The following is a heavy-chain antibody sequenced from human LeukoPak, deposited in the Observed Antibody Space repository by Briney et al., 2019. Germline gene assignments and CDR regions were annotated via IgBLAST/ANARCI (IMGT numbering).Heavy chain of an antibody. V-gene: IGHV1-69*05. Sequence: ASVKVSCKASGGTFSSYAISWVRQAPGQGFEWMGGITPIFDTAKYAQKFQGRVTITRNTSISTAYMELSSLRSEDTAVYYCARGPRITVIRGGQWYCYMDVWGKGTTVTISS. CDR2: ITPIFDTA. D-gene: IGHD3-10*01. CDR1: GGTFSSYA. CDR3: ARGPRITVIRGGQWYCYMDV. J-gene: IGHJ6*03.